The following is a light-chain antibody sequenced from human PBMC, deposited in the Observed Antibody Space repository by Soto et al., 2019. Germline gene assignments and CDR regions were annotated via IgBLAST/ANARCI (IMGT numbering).Light chain of an antibody. V-gene: IGLV2-14*01. CDR2: EVS. CDR3: SSYTSSSTHVV. CDR1: SSDVGGYNY. Sequence: QSALTQPASVSGSPGQSITISCTGTSSDVGGYNYVSWYQQHPGKAPKLKIYEVSNRPSGVSNRFSGSKSGNTASLPISGLQAEDATDYYCSSYTSSSTHVVFGGGTKLTVL. J-gene: IGLJ2*01.